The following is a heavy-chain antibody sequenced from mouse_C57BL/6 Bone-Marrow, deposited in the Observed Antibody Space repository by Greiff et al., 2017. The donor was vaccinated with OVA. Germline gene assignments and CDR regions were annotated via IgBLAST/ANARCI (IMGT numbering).Heavy chain of an antibody. D-gene: IGHD4-1*01. CDR2: IHPNSGST. CDR1: GYTFTSYW. CDR3: ARTLSNLYYFDY. V-gene: IGHV1-64*01. Sequence: VQLQQPGAELVKPGASVKLSCKASGYTFTSYWMHWVKQRPGQGLAWIGMIHPNSGSTNYNEKFKSKATLTVDKSSSTAYMQLSSLTSEDSAVYYCARTLSNLYYFDYWGQGTTRTVSS. J-gene: IGHJ2*01.